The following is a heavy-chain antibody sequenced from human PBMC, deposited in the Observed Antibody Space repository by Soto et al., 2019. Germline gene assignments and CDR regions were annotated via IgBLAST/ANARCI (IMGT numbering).Heavy chain of an antibody. V-gene: IGHV3-30-3*01. D-gene: IGHD4-17*01. J-gene: IGHJ4*02. CDR1: GFTFSSYA. Sequence: QVQLVESGGGVVQPGRSLRLSCAASGFTFSSYAMHWVRQAPGKGLEWVAVISYDGSNKYYADSVKGRFTISRDNSKNTLYLQMNSLRAEDTAVYYCARVYGGNPEWGQGTLVTVSS. CDR3: ARVYGGNPE. CDR2: ISYDGSNK.